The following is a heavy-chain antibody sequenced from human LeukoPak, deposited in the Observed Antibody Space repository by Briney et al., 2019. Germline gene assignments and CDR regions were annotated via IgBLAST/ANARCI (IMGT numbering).Heavy chain of an antibody. J-gene: IGHJ4*02. Sequence: ASVKVSCKASGYAFTGYYMHWMRQAPGQGLEWMGWINPNSGGTNYAQKFQGRVTMTRDTSISTAYMELSRLRSDDTAVYYCAKARLGYCTNGVCYGPFDYWGQGTLVTVSS. D-gene: IGHD2-8*01. CDR2: INPNSGGT. V-gene: IGHV1-2*02. CDR1: GYAFTGYY. CDR3: AKARLGYCTNGVCYGPFDY.